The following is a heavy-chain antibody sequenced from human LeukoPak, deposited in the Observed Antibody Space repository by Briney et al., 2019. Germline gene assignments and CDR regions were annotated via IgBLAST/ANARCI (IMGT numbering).Heavy chain of an antibody. CDR3: ARLSYDGEGY. CDR2: ISAFTGNT. J-gene: IGHJ4*02. Sequence: GASVKVSCKTSGYTFTTYGVSWVRQAPGQGLEYMGWISAFTGNTNYAQKFQGRVAMTMDTSTSTVEMEPRSLKFDDTAVYFCARLSYDGEGYWGQGTLVIVSS. CDR1: GYTFTTYG. V-gene: IGHV1-18*01. D-gene: IGHD3-10*01.